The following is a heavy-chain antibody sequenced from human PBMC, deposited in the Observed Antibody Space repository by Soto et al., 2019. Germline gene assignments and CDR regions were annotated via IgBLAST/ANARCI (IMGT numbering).Heavy chain of an antibody. CDR3: ARRLYYDSSGFEGGGMDV. V-gene: IGHV4-39*01. CDR2: IYYSGST. D-gene: IGHD3-22*01. CDR1: GGSMSTSDYY. J-gene: IGHJ6*02. Sequence: PSETLSLTCTASGGSMSTSDYYWGWIRQPPGKGLEWIGSIYYSGSTYYNPSLKSRVTISVDTSKNQFSLKLSSVTAADTAVYYCARRLYYDSSGFEGGGMDVWGQGTTVTVS.